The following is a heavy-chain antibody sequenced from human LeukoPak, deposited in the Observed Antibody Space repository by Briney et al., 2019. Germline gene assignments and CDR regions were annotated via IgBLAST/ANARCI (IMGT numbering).Heavy chain of an antibody. CDR2: IKNDGSEE. CDR1: GFTFSSYW. Sequence: GGSLRLSCAASGFTFSSYWMRWVRQAPGKGLEGVANIKNDGSEEYYVDSVKGRFTISRDNAKNSLFLQMNSLTVEDTAVYYCARAIRGSAVDTGDRWGQGTLATVSS. CDR3: ARAIRGSAVDTGDR. J-gene: IGHJ4*02. V-gene: IGHV3-7*01. D-gene: IGHD3-10*01.